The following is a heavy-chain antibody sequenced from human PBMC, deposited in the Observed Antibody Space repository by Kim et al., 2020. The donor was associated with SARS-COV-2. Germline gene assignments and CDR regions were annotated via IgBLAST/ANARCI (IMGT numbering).Heavy chain of an antibody. CDR1: GGSISSYY. CDR3: ARASTTVTTFLDGMDV. D-gene: IGHD4-17*01. Sequence: SETLSLTCTVSGGSISSYYWSWIRQPPGKGLEWIGYIYYSGSTNYNPSLKSRVTISVDTSKNQFSLKLSSVTAADTAVYYCARASTTVTTFLDGMDVWGQGTTVTVSS. CDR2: IYYSGST. V-gene: IGHV4-59*01. J-gene: IGHJ6*02.